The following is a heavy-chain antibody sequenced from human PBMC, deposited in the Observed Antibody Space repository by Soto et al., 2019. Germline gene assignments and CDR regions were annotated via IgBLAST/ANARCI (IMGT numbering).Heavy chain of an antibody. CDR3: SSGYGYGYIT. CDR2: IKSKADSYAT. D-gene: IGHD5-18*01. Sequence: EVQLVESGGGLVQPGGSLRLSCAASGFAFSGSPMHWVRQAPGKGLEWVGRIKSKADSYATAYAASVQGRFTVSRDDSKNTAYLEMNNLKTEDTAVYYCSSGYGYGYITWGQGTLVTVSS. V-gene: IGHV3-73*02. CDR1: GFAFSGSP. J-gene: IGHJ5*02.